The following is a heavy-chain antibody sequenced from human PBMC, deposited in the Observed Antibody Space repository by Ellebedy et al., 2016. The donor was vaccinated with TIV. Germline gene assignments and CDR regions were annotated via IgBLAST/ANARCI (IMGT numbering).Heavy chain of an antibody. J-gene: IGHJ4*02. CDR1: GFTFTNHW. D-gene: IGHD5-24*01. CDR2: INQDGSEN. V-gene: IGHV3-7*01. CDR3: MAQADFDC. Sequence: PGGSLRLSCAASGFTFTNHWMSWVRHAPGKGLEWVVNINQDGSENYYVDSVKGRFTISRDNAQKSLDLQMSSLRAEDTAVYYSMAQADFDCWGQGTLVIVSS.